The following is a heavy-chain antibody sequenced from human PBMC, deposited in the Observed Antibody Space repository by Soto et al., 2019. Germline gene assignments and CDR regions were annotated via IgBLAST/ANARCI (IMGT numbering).Heavy chain of an antibody. V-gene: IGHV3-11*06. CDR2: ISSSSTYI. CDR1: GFTFSDYY. J-gene: IGHJ4*01. Sequence: PGGSLRLSCAASGFTFSDYYMSWVRQAPGEGLEWLSYISSSSTYINYADSVKGRFTISRDNAKNSLYLQMNSLRAEDTAVYYCARYDSSGYYIDYWGQGTQVPVYS. D-gene: IGHD3-22*01. CDR3: ARYDSSGYYIDY.